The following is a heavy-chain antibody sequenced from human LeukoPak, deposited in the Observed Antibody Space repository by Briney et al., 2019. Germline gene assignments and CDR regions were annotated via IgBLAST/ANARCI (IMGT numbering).Heavy chain of an antibody. Sequence: ASVKVSCKASGYTFTGYYMHWVRQAPGQGLEWMGWINPNSGDTHYAQKFQGRVTMTRDTSINTAYMELSRLRSDDTAVYYCARFTSGWYSDYWGQGTLVTVSS. J-gene: IGHJ4*02. CDR1: GYTFTGYY. D-gene: IGHD6-19*01. CDR2: INPNSGDT. CDR3: ARFTSGWYSDY. V-gene: IGHV1-2*02.